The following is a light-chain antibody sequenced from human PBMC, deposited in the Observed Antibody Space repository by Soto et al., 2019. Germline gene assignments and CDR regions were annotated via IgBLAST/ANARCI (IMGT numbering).Light chain of an antibody. J-gene: IGKJ4*01. CDR1: QSVSSY. CDR3: QQRSIWPLT. V-gene: IGKV3-11*01. CDR2: DAS. Sequence: EIVFTQSPSTLSLSPGERATLSCRASQSVSSYLAWYQQTPGQAPRLLIYDASNRATGIPARFSGSGSETDFTLTISSLEPEDFAVYYCQQRSIWPLTFGGGTKVDIK.